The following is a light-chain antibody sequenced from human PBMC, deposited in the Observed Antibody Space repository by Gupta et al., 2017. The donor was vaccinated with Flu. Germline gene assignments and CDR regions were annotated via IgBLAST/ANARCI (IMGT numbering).Light chain of an antibody. CDR3: QQANSLTLT. J-gene: IGKJ4*01. Sequence: DIQMSQSPSPASASVGDRVTITGRASQGSSSWLAWDQQKPGKAPKLLFDAASSLQSGVPSRVSGSRSGTDFTPTISSLQPEDLATYYHQQANSLTLTFGGGTKVEIK. V-gene: IGKV1D-12*01. CDR2: AAS. CDR1: QGSSSW.